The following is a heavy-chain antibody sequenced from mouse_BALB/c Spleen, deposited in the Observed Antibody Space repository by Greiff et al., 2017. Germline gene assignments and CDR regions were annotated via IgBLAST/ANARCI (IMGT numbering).Heavy chain of an antibody. CDR3: ARHYGNYFAY. J-gene: IGHJ3*01. D-gene: IGHD2-1*01. Sequence: EVKLVESWGGLVKPGGSLKLSCAASGFAFSSYDMSWVRQTPEKRLEWVAYISSGGGSTYYPDTVKGRFTISRDNAKNTLYLQMSSLKSEDTAMYYCARHYGNYFAYWGQGTLVTVSA. V-gene: IGHV5-12-1*01. CDR1: GFAFSSYD. CDR2: ISSGGGST.